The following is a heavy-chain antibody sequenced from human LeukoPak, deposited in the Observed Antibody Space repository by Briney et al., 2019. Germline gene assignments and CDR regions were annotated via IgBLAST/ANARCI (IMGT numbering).Heavy chain of an antibody. CDR2: IWYDGSNK. CDR1: GFTFSSYG. CDR3: ARGLDAFDI. V-gene: IGHV3-33*01. Sequence: GRSLRLSCAASGFTFSSYGMHWVRQAPGKGLEWVAVIWYDGSNKYYADSVKGRFTISRDNSKNTLYLQMNSLRAEDTAVYYCARGLDAFDIWGQGTVVTVSS. J-gene: IGHJ3*02.